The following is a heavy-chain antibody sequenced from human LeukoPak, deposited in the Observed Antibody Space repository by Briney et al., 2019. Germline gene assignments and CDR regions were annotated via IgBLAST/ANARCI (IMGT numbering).Heavy chain of an antibody. CDR2: IYHTGST. CDR1: GGSVSDYY. D-gene: IGHD7-27*01. CDR3: ASRKLGNDY. Sequence: SETLSLTCTISGGSVSDYYWSWIRQSPGKGLEWIGYIYHTGSTSYSPSLKSRVTISADTSQNQFSLKLSSVTAADTAVYYCASRKLGNDYWGQGTLVTISS. J-gene: IGHJ4*02. V-gene: IGHV4-59*02.